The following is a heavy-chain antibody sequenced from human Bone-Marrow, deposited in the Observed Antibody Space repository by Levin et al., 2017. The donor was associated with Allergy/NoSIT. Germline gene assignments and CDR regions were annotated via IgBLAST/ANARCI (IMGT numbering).Heavy chain of an antibody. Sequence: SETLSLTCTVSGVSVSDYYWSWIRQAPGKGLEWIGYISYTGSTHFNPSLKSPGFISVDKSKDQLSLNLRFVTAADTAVYFCARDLIPVDFAFDVWGPGTMLTVSS. CDR1: GVSVSDYY. J-gene: IGHJ3*01. CDR3: ARDLIPVDFAFDV. CDR2: ISYTGST. D-gene: IGHD3-3*01. V-gene: IGHV4-59*02.